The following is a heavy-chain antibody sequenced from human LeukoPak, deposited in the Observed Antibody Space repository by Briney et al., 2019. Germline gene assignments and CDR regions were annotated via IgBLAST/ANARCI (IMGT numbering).Heavy chain of an antibody. D-gene: IGHD6-13*01. CDR1: GFTFSSYA. J-gene: IGHJ4*02. CDR2: ISGSGGST. V-gene: IGHV3-23*01. Sequence: PGGSLRLSCAASGFTFSSYAMSWVRQAPGKGLEWASAISGSGGSTYYADSVKGRFTISRDNSKNTLYLQMNSLRAEDTAVYYCAKAAGYSSSWYLDYWGQGTLVTVSS. CDR3: AKAAGYSSSWYLDY.